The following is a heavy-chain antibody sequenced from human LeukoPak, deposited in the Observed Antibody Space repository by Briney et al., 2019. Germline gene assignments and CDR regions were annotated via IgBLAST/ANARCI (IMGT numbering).Heavy chain of an antibody. V-gene: IGHV4-39*07. J-gene: IGHJ3*02. CDR3: ARVHVNSGYYFGDAFDI. CDR1: GASISGSRYY. Sequence: SETLSLTCTVSGASISGSRYYWGWLRQPPGKGLEWIGNIYYIGTTYYNPSLKSRVTISVDTSKNQFSLKLSSVTAADTAIYYCARVHVNSGYYFGDAFDIWGQGTMVTVSS. D-gene: IGHD3-22*01. CDR2: IYYIGTT.